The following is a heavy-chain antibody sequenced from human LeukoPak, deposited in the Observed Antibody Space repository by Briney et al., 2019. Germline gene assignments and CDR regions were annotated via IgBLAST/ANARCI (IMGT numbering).Heavy chain of an antibody. Sequence: ASVKGSCKASGYTFTSHYMHWVRQAPGQELEWMGIINPSGGSTIYAQKFRGRVTMTRDTSTSTAYMELTSLTSEDTAVYYCARDIVLVPAAHYGMDVWGQGTTVTVSS. V-gene: IGHV1-46*01. D-gene: IGHD2-2*01. CDR2: INPSGGST. CDR1: GYTFTSHY. J-gene: IGHJ6*02. CDR3: ARDIVLVPAAHYGMDV.